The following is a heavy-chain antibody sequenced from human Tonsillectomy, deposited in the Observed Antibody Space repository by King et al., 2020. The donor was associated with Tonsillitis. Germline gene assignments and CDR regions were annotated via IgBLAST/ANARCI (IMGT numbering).Heavy chain of an antibody. D-gene: IGHD2-8*01. CDR2: ISYDGSNK. CDR1: GFTFSTYG. V-gene: IGHV3-30*18. Sequence: QLVQSGGGVVQPGTSLRLSCAASGFTFSTYGIHWVRQAPGKGLEWVAVISYDGSNKYYADSVKGRFTISRDNSKNTLYLQMNSLRSEHPALYYCANDGVYRHSWPLNFAYWGPGTLVTVPS. J-gene: IGHJ4*02. CDR3: ANDGVYRHSWPLNFAY.